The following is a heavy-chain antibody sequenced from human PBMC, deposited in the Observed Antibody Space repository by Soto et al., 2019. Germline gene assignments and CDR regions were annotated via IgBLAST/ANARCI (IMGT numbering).Heavy chain of an antibody. J-gene: IGHJ4*02. CDR3: ARDEGKHGYNGLDY. V-gene: IGHV3-33*01. CDR1: GFTFSNYG. Sequence: QVQLVESGGGVVQPGRSLRLSCAASGFTFSNYGIHWVRQAPGKGLEWVALIWYDGSNKYYADSVKGRFTISRDNSKNTLYLQMNSLRAEDTAVYHCARDEGKHGYNGLDYWGQGTLVTVSS. CDR2: IWYDGSNK. D-gene: IGHD5-12*01.